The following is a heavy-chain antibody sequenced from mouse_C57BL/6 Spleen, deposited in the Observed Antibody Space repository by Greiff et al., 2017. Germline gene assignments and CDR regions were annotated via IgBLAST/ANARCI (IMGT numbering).Heavy chain of an antibody. V-gene: IGHV14-4*01. CDR3: TTFITYAMDY. D-gene: IGHD1-1*01. CDR1: GFNIKDDY. J-gene: IGHJ4*01. CDR2: IDPENGDT. Sequence: VQLQQSGAELVRPGASVKLSCTASGFNIKDDYMHWVKQRPEQGLEWIGWIDPENGDTEYASKFQGKATITADTSSNTAYLQLSSLTSEDTAGYYCTTFITYAMDYWGQGTSVTVSS.